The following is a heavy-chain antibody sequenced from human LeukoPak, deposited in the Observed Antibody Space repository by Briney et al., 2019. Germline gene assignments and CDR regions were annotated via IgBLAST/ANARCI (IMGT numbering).Heavy chain of an antibody. Sequence: GGSLRLSCAASGFTFSSYAMSWVRQAPGKGLEWVSAISGSGGSTYYADSVKGRFTISRDNSKNTLSLQMNSLRAEDTAVYYCAKVSARFPYYDFWSATDYMDVWGKGTTVTVSS. CDR2: ISGSGGST. CDR3: AKVSARFPYYDFWSATDYMDV. J-gene: IGHJ6*03. CDR1: GFTFSSYA. D-gene: IGHD3-3*01. V-gene: IGHV3-23*01.